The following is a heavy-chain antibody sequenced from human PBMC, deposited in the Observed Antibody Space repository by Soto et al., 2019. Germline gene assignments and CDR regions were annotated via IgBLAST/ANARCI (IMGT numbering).Heavy chain of an antibody. Sequence: QVQLVQSGAEVKKPGASVKVSCKVSGYTLTELSMHWVRQAPGKGLEWMGGFDPEDGETIYAQKFQGRVTITEXXSXDXXYMELSSLRSEDTAVYYCATAPKGVLWFAINWFDPWGQGTLVTVSS. CDR2: FDPEDGET. J-gene: IGHJ5*02. D-gene: IGHD3-10*01. V-gene: IGHV1-24*01. CDR1: GYTLTELS. CDR3: ATAPKGVLWFAINWFDP.